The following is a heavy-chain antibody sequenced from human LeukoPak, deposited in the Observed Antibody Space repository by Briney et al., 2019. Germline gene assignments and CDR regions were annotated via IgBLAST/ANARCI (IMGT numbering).Heavy chain of an antibody. D-gene: IGHD2-15*01. CDR1: GYTFTGYY. V-gene: IGHV1-2*06. Sequence: ASVKVPCKASGYTFTGYYMHWVRQAPGQGLEWMGRINPNSGGTNYAQKFQGRVTMTRDTSISTAYMELSRLRSDDTAVYYCARGTARIVVVVAGFDPWGQGTLVTVSS. J-gene: IGHJ5*02. CDR2: INPNSGGT. CDR3: ARGTARIVVVVAGFDP.